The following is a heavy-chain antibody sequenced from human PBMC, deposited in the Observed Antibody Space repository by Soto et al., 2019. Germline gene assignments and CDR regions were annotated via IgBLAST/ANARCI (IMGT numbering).Heavy chain of an antibody. CDR1: GGTFSSYT. CDR3: ARDSIAAAGTDY. D-gene: IGHD6-13*01. Sequence: APVKVSCKASGGTFSSYTIAWVRQAPGQGLEWMGEIIPLFGTTNYVEKFQGRLTITADASTSTAYMELSSLRSEDTAMYYCARDSIAAAGTDYWGQGTLVTVSS. V-gene: IGHV1-69*13. J-gene: IGHJ4*02. CDR2: IIPLFGTT.